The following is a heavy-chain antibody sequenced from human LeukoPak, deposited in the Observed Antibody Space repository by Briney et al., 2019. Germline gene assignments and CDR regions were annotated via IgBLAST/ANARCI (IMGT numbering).Heavy chain of an antibody. CDR1: GGSIGSYY. CDR3: ARDLYDSREDQYYYGMDV. V-gene: IGHV4-59*01. D-gene: IGHD3-22*01. Sequence: PSETLSLTCTVSGGSIGSYYWSWIRQPPGKGLEWIGYINYSGSITYNPSLKSRVTISLDMSKNQFSLKLSSVTAADTAVYYCARDLYDSREDQYYYGMDVWGQGTTVTVSS. CDR2: INYSGSI. J-gene: IGHJ6*02.